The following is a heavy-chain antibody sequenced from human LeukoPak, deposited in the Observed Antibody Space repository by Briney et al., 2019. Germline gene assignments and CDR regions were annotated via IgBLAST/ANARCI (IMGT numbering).Heavy chain of an antibody. CDR3: ASQYMVRGVSFDY. D-gene: IGHD3-10*01. Sequence: SETLSLTCTVSGGSISSSSYYWGWLRQPPGTGLEWIGSIYYSGSTYYNPSLKSRVTISVDTSKNQFSLKLSSVTAADTAVYYCASQYMVRGVSFDYWGQGTLVTVSS. V-gene: IGHV4-39*01. J-gene: IGHJ4*02. CDR2: IYYSGST. CDR1: GGSISSSSYY.